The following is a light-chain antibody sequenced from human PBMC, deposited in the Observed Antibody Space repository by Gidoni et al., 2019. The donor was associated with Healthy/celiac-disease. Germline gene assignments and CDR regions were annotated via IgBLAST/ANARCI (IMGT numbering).Light chain of an antibody. V-gene: IGKV6-21*01. Sequence: EIVLTQSPDFQSVLPNEKVTITCRASHSICSSLHGYQQKPDQSPKLLIKYASQSFSGLPSRFSGSGSGTEFTLTINSLEAEDAATYYCHQSSSLPLTFGPGTKVDIK. CDR3: HQSSSLPLT. CDR1: HSICSS. CDR2: YAS. J-gene: IGKJ3*01.